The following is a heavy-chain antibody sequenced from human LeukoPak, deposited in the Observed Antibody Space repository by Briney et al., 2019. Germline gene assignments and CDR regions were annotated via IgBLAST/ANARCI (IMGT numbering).Heavy chain of an antibody. D-gene: IGHD3-10*01. Sequence: GGSLSLSCASSGFTFRGYSLNWVRQAPGKGLEWVSYIRSIGSPIYYADSVKGRFTISRDNPENSPYLQQNHLRAQDTAVFYCARVLVYGTGKANAFDIWGEGAMVTVSS. CDR2: IRSIGSPI. V-gene: IGHV3-48*04. CDR3: ARVLVYGTGKANAFDI. CDR1: GFTFRGYS. J-gene: IGHJ3*02.